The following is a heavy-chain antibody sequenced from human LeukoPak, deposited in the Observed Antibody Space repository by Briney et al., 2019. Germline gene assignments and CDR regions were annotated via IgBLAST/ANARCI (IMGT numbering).Heavy chain of an antibody. CDR2: IYYSGST. D-gene: IGHD3-22*01. J-gene: IGHJ4*02. CDR3: ARARRTYDSSGYYSYYFDY. Sequence: SQTLSLTCTVSGGSISSGDYYWSWIRQPPGKGLEWIGYIYYSGSTYYNPSLKSRVTIPVDTSKNQFSLKLSSVTAADTAVYYCARARRTYDSSGYYSYYFDYWGQGTLVTVSS. V-gene: IGHV4-30-4*01. CDR1: GGSISSGDYY.